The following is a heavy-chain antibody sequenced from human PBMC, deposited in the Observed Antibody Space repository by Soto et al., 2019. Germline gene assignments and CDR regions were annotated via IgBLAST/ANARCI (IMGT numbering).Heavy chain of an antibody. CDR3: ARDLRPYADSSGYRRHNYGMDV. D-gene: IGHD3-22*01. Sequence: GGSLRLSCAASGFTFSSYGMHWVRQAPGKGLEWVAVIWYDGSNKYYADSVKGRFTISRDNSKKTLYLQMNSLRAEDTAVYYCARDLRPYADSSGYRRHNYGMDVWGQGTTVTVSS. V-gene: IGHV3-33*01. J-gene: IGHJ6*02. CDR1: GFTFSSYG. CDR2: IWYDGSNK.